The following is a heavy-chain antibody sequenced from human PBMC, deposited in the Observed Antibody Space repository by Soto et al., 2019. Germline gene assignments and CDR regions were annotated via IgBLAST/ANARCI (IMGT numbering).Heavy chain of an antibody. CDR2: INHSGST. D-gene: IGHD1-20*01. J-gene: IGHJ6*02. Sequence: SETLSLTCAVYGGSFSGYYWSWIRQPPGKGLEWIGEINHSGSTNYNPSLKSRVTISVDTSKNQFSLKLSSVTAADTAVYYCARDVRYLDYYYGMDVWGQGTTVTVSS. CDR3: ARDVRYLDYYYGMDV. V-gene: IGHV4-34*01. CDR1: GGSFSGYY.